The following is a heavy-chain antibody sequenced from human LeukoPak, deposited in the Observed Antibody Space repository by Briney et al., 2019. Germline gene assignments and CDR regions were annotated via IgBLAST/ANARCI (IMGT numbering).Heavy chain of an antibody. CDR3: VRSNDYWSGYYDP. V-gene: IGHV4-4*09. D-gene: IGHD3-3*01. Sequence: SETLSLTCSVSGGSISTYCWSWIRQPPGKGLEWIGYIFASGSTNYNLSFKSRVTMSVDTSKNQFSLILSSMTAADTGVSYCVRSNDYWSGYYDPWGQGIQVSVSS. CDR1: GGSISTYC. J-gene: IGHJ5*02. CDR2: IFASGST.